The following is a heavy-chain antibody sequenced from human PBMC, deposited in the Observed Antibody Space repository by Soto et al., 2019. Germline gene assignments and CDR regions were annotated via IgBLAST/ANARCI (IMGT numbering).Heavy chain of an antibody. CDR1: GFSLNTSGVG. J-gene: IGHJ4*02. D-gene: IGHD1-26*01. Sequence: QITLKESGPTLVKPTQTLTLTCTFSGFSLNTSGVGVGWVRQPPGKALEWLALIYWDDDKRYSPSLKSRLTITKDTSKTQVVLTMTTMDPVDTATYYCTHRRILGEDCWGQGTLVTVSS. CDR2: IYWDDDK. CDR3: THRRILGEDC. V-gene: IGHV2-5*02.